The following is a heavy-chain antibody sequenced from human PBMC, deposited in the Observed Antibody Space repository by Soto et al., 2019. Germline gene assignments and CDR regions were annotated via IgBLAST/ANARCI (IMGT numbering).Heavy chain of an antibody. J-gene: IGHJ6*02. CDR3: ARDMYGDYGRDYYYGMDV. CDR1: GFTFSSYA. Sequence: GGSLRLSCAASGFTFSSYAMHWVRQAPGKGLEWVAVISYDGSNKYYADSVKGRFTISRDNSKNTLYLQMNSLRAEDTAVYYCARDMYGDYGRDYYYGMDVWGQGTTVTVSS. CDR2: ISYDGSNK. D-gene: IGHD4-17*01. V-gene: IGHV3-30-3*01.